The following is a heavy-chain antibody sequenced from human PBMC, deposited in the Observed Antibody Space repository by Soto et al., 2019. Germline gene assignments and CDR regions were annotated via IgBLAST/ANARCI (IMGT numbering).Heavy chain of an antibody. D-gene: IGHD4-17*01. Sequence: ASVKVSCKASGGTFSSYTISWVRQAPGQGLEWMVRIIPILGIANYAQKFQGRVTITADKSTSTAYMELSSLRSEDTAVYYCAVPRTTVTTLFDYWGQGTLVTVSS. CDR3: AVPRTTVTTLFDY. V-gene: IGHV1-69*02. CDR1: GGTFSSYT. CDR2: IIPILGIA. J-gene: IGHJ4*02.